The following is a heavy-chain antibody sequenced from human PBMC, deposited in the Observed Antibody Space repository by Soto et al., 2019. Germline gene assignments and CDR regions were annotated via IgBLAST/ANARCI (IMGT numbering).Heavy chain of an antibody. V-gene: IGHV1-69*13. CDR2: IIPIFGTA. Sequence: SVKVSCKASGGTFSSYAISWVRQAPGQGLEWMGGIIPIFGTANYAQKFQGRVTITADESTSTAYMELSSLRSEDTAVYYCARGGVDYYGVDVWGQGTTVTVSS. J-gene: IGHJ6*02. D-gene: IGHD2-8*01. CDR1: GGTFSSYA. CDR3: ARGGVDYYGVDV.